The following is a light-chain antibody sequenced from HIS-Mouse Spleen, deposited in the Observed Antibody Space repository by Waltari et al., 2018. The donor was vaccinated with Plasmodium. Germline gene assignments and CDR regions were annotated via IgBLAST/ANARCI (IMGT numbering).Light chain of an antibody. Sequence: QSVLTQPPSVSGAPGQRVTISCTGSSSNIGAGYDVHWYQQLPGTAPKLLIDGNRNRPSGVPDRFSGSKSGTSASLAITGLQAEDEADYYCQSYDSSLSGYVFGTGTKVTVL. V-gene: IGLV1-40*01. CDR3: QSYDSSLSGYV. CDR1: SSNIGAGYD. J-gene: IGLJ1*01. CDR2: GNR.